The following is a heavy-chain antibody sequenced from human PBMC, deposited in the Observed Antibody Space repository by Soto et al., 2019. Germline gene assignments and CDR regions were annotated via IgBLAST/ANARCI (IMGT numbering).Heavy chain of an antibody. Sequence: QVQLVESGGGVVQPGRSLRLSCAASGFMFSNHGMHWVRQAPGKGLEWVAGIWSDGNNRYYADSVKGRFTISRDNSKNTVYLQMNSLRAEDTAVYYCVRGDNWNDEASDYWGQGPLVTVSS. J-gene: IGHJ4*02. V-gene: IGHV3-33*01. CDR3: VRGDNWNDEASDY. D-gene: IGHD1-1*01. CDR1: GFMFSNHG. CDR2: IWSDGNNR.